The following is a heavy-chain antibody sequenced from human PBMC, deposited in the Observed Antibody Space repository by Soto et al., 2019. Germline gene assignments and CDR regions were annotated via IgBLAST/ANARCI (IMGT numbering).Heavy chain of an antibody. V-gene: IGHV3-33*01. D-gene: IGHD6-13*01. J-gene: IGHJ6*02. CDR3: ARVKSSFGGGVWFGMDV. CDR1: GFTFSSYG. Sequence: QVQLVESGGGVVQPGRSLRLSCAASGFTFSSYGMHWVRQAPGKGLEGVAVIWYDGSNKYYADSVKGRFTISRDNSKNTLYLQMNSLRAEDTAVYYCARVKSSFGGGVWFGMDVWGQGTTVTVSS. CDR2: IWYDGSNK.